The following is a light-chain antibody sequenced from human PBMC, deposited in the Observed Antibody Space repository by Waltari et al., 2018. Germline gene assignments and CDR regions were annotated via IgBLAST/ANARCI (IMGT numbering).Light chain of an antibody. CDR2: DDY. V-gene: IGLV3-21*02. CDR3: QVWDSSSDQVV. J-gene: IGLJ2*01. CDR1: NIGSQR. Sequence: SYVLTQSPSVSVAPGQTATITCGGDNIGSQRDTWSQQKSGQAPSLVVLDDYDRASGIPERLAGSHSVSMATLTISGVEAGDEADYYCQVWDSSSDQVVFGGGTKLTVL.